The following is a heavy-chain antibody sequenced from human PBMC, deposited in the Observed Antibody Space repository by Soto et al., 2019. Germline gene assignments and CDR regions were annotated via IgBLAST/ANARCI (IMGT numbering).Heavy chain of an antibody. J-gene: IGHJ5*02. Sequence: PSETLSLTCTVSGGSITDYSWVWIRQPAGKGLEWIGRIFSSGSTNYNPSLKGRITMSLDTSKTQFSLKLNSATATDTAVYICARDQGVVVTADNWFDPWGQGILVTVSS. CDR1: GGSITDYS. D-gene: IGHD2-21*02. CDR2: IFSSGST. CDR3: ARDQGVVVTADNWFDP. V-gene: IGHV4-4*07.